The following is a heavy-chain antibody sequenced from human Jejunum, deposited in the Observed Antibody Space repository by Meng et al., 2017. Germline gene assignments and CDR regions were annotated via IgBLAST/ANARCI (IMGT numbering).Heavy chain of an antibody. J-gene: IGHJ4*02. D-gene: IGHD6-19*01. Sequence: VQLQGSGPGLGKPSGARSLTRAVSGGSISSTKWWSWVRQPPGKGPEWIGDVFHTGSSNYSPSLRSRVTISVDKSKNQFSLNLSSVTAADTAVYFCARRGGAYSTGHFPHFDDWGQGTLVTVSS. V-gene: IGHV4-4*02. CDR2: VFHTGSS. CDR1: GGSISSTKW. CDR3: ARRGGAYSTGHFPHFDD.